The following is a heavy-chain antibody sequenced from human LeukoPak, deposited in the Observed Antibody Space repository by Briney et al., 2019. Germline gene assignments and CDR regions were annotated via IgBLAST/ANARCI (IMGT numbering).Heavy chain of an antibody. CDR3: TRDLMDYDVSTGLHHYYMDV. J-gene: IGHJ6*02. V-gene: IGHV3-74*01. Sequence: GGSLGLSCVASGFTFSSYWMHWVRQDPRKGLVWVSRINGDGRNINYADSVRGRFTISRDNAKNTLYLQMNTLRVDGTAVYYCTRDLMDYDVSTGLHHYYMDVWGQGTTVTVSS. CDR1: GFTFSSYW. D-gene: IGHD3-9*01. CDR2: INGDGRNI.